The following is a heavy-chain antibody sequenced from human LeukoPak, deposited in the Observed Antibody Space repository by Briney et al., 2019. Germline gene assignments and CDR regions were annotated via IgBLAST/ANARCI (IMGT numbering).Heavy chain of an antibody. D-gene: IGHD2/OR15-2a*01. CDR1: GFTFSSYA. CDR3: AKLVIEGKNGMDV. CDR2: ISGGGGST. J-gene: IGHJ6*02. Sequence: GGSLRLSCAASGFTFSSYAMSWVRQAPGKGLEWVSAISGGGGSTYYADSVKGRFTISRDNSKNTLYLQMNSLRAEDTAVYYCAKLVIEGKNGMDVWGQGTTVTVSS. V-gene: IGHV3-23*01.